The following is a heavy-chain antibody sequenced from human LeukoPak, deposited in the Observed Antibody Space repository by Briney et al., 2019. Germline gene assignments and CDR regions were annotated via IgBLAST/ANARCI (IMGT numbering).Heavy chain of an antibody. D-gene: IGHD6-13*01. Sequence: PSQTLSLTCTVSGGSISSGGYYWSWIRQHPGKGLEWIGYIYYSGSTYYNPSLKSRVTISVDTSKNQFSLKLSPVTAADTAVYYCARYGSSSWLYYFDYWGQGTLVTVSS. CDR1: GGSISSGGYY. CDR3: ARYGSSSWLYYFDY. V-gene: IGHV4-31*03. J-gene: IGHJ4*02. CDR2: IYYSGST.